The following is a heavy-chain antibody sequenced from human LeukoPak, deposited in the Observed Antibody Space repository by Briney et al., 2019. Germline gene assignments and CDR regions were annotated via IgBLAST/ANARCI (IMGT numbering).Heavy chain of an antibody. J-gene: IGHJ5*02. V-gene: IGHV4-61*02. Sequence: SETLSLTCTVSGGSISSGSYYWSWIRQPAGKGLEWIGRIYTSGSTNYNPSLKSRVTISVDTSKNQFSLKLSSVTAADTAVYYCARELKTSGYGKNWFDPWGQGTLVTVSS. CDR3: ARELKTSGYGKNWFDP. CDR2: IYTSGST. D-gene: IGHD3-22*01. CDR1: GGSISSGSYY.